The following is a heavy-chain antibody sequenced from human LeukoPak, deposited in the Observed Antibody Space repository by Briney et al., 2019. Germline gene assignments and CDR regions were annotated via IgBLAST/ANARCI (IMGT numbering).Heavy chain of an antibody. CDR3: AREGKTYSSSWYRFDY. CDR2: IYSGGST. J-gene: IGHJ4*02. Sequence: GGSLRLSCAASGFTVSSNYMSWVRQAPGKGLEWVSVIYSGGSTYYADSVKGRFTISRDNSKNTLYLQMNSLRAEDTAVYYCAREGKTYSSSWYRFDYWGQGTLVTVSS. CDR1: GFTVSSNY. V-gene: IGHV3-66*01. D-gene: IGHD6-13*01.